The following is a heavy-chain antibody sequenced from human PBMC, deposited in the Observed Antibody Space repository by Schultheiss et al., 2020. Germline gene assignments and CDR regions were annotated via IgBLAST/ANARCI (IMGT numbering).Heavy chain of an antibody. J-gene: IGHJ4*02. CDR2: ISYDGSNK. CDR1: GFTFSSYA. CDR3: ARDPDSSGWLDY. V-gene: IGHV3-30*07. D-gene: IGHD6-19*01. Sequence: WGSLRLSCAASGFTFSSYAMHWVRQAPGKGLEWVAVISYDGSNKYYADSVKGRFTISRDNAKNSLYLQMNSLRAEDTAVYYCARDPDSSGWLDYWGQGTLVTVSS.